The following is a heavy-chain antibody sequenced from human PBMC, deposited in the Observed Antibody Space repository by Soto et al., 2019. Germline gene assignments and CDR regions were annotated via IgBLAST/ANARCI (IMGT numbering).Heavy chain of an antibody. J-gene: IGHJ4*02. CDR1: GFAFSGSS. CDR3: ANEGAGFGR. V-gene: IGHV3-73*01. Sequence: EVQLVESGGGLVQPGGSVKLSCAASGFAFSGSSIHWVRQASGKGLEWVGRIRSKAKSYATTYAESVNGRLIISRDDAKNTAYLQMNNLKTEDTALYNCANEGAGFGRWGQGTLVTVSS. D-gene: IGHD1-26*01. CDR2: IRSKAKSYAT.